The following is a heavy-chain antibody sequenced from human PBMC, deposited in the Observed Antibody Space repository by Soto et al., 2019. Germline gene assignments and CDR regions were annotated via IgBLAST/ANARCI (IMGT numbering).Heavy chain of an antibody. Sequence: SVKVSCKTSGGTFSTFGISWVRQAPGQGLEWMGGIIPFFGTAEYSQKFEDRVTITADESTNTVYMDLRSLTSEDTAIYYCARTAPMDAGDKYYYDFWGQGALVTVSS. V-gene: IGHV1-69*13. D-gene: IGHD3-16*01. CDR1: GGTFSTFG. CDR2: IIPFFGTA. J-gene: IGHJ4*02. CDR3: ARTAPMDAGDKYYYDF.